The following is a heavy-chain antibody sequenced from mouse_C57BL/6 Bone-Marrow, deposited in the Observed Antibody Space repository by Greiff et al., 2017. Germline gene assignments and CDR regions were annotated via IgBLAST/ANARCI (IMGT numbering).Heavy chain of an antibody. J-gene: IGHJ3*01. CDR3: ASSLYDGDYGWFSY. CDR2: IDPSDSSP. V-gene: IGHV1-69*01. Sequence: QVQLQQPGAELVMPGASVKLSCKASGYTFNSYWMHWVKQRPGQGLEWLGEIDPSDSSPNYNQKFKGKSPLTVDKSSSTADMQLSSLTSEDSAVYYCASSLYDGDYGWFSYWGQGTLVTVSA. CDR1: GYTFNSYW. D-gene: IGHD2-3*01.